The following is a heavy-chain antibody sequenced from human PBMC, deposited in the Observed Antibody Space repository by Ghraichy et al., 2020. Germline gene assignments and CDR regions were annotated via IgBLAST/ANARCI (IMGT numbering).Heavy chain of an antibody. D-gene: IGHD6-13*01. CDR2: ISGSGGST. J-gene: IGHJ4*02. Sequence: GGSLRLSCAASGFTFSSYAMSWVRQAPGKGLEWVSAISGSGGSTYYADSVKGRFTISRDNSKNTLYLQMNSLRAEDTAVYYCAKARGYSPPGIAAAGPVDYWGQGTLVTVSS. V-gene: IGHV3-23*01. CDR1: GFTFSSYA. CDR3: AKARGYSPPGIAAAGPVDY.